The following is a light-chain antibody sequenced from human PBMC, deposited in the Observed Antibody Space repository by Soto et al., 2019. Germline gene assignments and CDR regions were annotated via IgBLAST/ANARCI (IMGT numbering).Light chain of an antibody. V-gene: IGLV7-46*01. CDR2: EVS. CDR1: TGAVTSGHY. CDR3: SSYTSSSTPYV. J-gene: IGLJ1*01. Sequence: QAVVTQEPSLTVSPGGTVTLTCASSTGAVTSGHYPYWFQQKPGQAPGTLIYEVSNRPSGVSNRFSGSKSGNTASLTISGLQAEDEADYYCSSYTSSSTPYVFGTGTKLTVL.